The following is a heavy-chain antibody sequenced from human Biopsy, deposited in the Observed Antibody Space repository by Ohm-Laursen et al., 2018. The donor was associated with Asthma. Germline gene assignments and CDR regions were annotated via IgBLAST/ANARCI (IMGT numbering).Heavy chain of an antibody. J-gene: IGHJ4*02. CDR3: ARHWDWGSFFDY. Sequence: SDTLSLTCTVSGGSMSSSSYYWGWIRQPPGKGLEWMGSISYTGSAYHNPSLKSRVTISVDTSKNHFSLKLMSVTAADTAVYYCARHWDWGSFFDYWGQGTPVTVSS. CDR2: ISYTGSA. CDR1: GGSMSSSSYY. V-gene: IGHV4-39*01. D-gene: IGHD7-27*01.